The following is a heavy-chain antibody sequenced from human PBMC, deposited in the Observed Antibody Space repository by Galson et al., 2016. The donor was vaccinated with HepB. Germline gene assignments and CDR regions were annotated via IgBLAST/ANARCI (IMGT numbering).Heavy chain of an antibody. V-gene: IGHV1-69*13. CDR2: IIPIFGTA. D-gene: IGHD3-3*01. CDR1: GGTFSSYA. Sequence: SVKVSCKASGGTFSSYAISWVRQAPGQGLEWMGGIIPIFGTANYAQKFQGRVTITADESTSTAYMELSSLRSEDTAVYYCARGLGTIFGVVITDYYYYGMDVWGRGTTVTVSS. CDR3: ARGLGTIFGVVITDYYYYGMDV. J-gene: IGHJ6*02.